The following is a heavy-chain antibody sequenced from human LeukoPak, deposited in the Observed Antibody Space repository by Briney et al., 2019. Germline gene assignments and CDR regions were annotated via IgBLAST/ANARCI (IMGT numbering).Heavy chain of an antibody. Sequence: NPSETLSLTCAVNAGSFTGYYWSWIRQPPGKGLEWIEEIDHTGSISYNPSLRSRVTISVDTFKNQFSLKLRSVTAADRAIYYCARGGYGPGSHYRYWGQGTLVTVSS. J-gene: IGHJ4*02. CDR1: AGSFTGYY. V-gene: IGHV4-34*01. D-gene: IGHD3-10*01. CDR2: IDHTGSI. CDR3: ARGGYGPGSHYRY.